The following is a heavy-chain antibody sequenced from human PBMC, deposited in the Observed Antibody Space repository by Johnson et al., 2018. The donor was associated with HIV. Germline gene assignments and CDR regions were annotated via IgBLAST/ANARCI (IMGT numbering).Heavy chain of an antibody. V-gene: IGHV3-7*03. Sequence: MQLVESGGGLVQPGGSLRLSCAASGFTVSSNYMSWVRQAPRKGLEWVANIKQDGSETFYADSVKGRFTISRDNSKNTLYLQMNSLRAEDTAVYYCAKDRTSGSYSDDAFDIWGQGTMVTVSS. CDR3: AKDRTSGSYSDDAFDI. D-gene: IGHD1-26*01. CDR1: GFTVSSNY. CDR2: IKQDGSET. J-gene: IGHJ3*02.